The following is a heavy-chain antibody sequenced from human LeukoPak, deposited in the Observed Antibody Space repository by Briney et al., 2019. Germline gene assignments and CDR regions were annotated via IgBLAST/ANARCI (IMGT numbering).Heavy chain of an antibody. J-gene: IGHJ5*02. CDR1: GYTFTGYY. CDR3: ARDLFTTGTTNWWFDP. V-gene: IGHV1-2*02. D-gene: IGHD1-1*01. CDR2: INPNSGGT. Sequence: ASVKVSCKASGYTFTGYYMHWVRQAPGQGLEWMGWINPNSGGTNYAQKFQGRVTMTRDTSTSTVYMELSSLRSEDTAVYYCARDLFTTGTTNWWFDPWGQGTLVTVSS.